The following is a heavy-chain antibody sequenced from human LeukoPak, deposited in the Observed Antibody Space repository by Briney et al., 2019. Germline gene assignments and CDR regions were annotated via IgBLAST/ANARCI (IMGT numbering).Heavy chain of an antibody. D-gene: IGHD5-24*01. CDR2: IIPIFGTA. CDR1: GGTFSSYA. Sequence: GASVKVSCKASGGTFSSYAISWVRQAPGQGLEWMGRIIPIFGTANYAQKFQGRVTITTDESTSTAYMELSSPRSEDTAVYYCASRHPRDGYNYAFDIWGQGTMVTVSS. V-gene: IGHV1-69*05. CDR3: ASRHPRDGYNYAFDI. J-gene: IGHJ3*02.